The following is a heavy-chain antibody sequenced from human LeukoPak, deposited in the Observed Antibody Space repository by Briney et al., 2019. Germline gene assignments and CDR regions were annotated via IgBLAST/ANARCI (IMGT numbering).Heavy chain of an antibody. D-gene: IGHD6-13*01. CDR3: AKTTTGYSSSLGYFQH. J-gene: IGHJ1*01. CDR2: IFGSGGST. CDR1: GFTFSSYA. Sequence: GGSLRLSCAASGFTFSSYAMYWVRQAPGKGLEWVSGIFGSGGSTHYADSVKGRFTISRDNSKNTVYLQMNSLRAEDTAVYYCAKTTTGYSSSLGYFQHWGQGTLVTVSS. V-gene: IGHV3-23*01.